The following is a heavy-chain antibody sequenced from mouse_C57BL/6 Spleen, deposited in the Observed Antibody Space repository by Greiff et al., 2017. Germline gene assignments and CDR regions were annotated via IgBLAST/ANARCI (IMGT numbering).Heavy chain of an antibody. D-gene: IGHD2-2*01. CDR2: IDPSDSET. CDR1: GYTFTSYW. CDR3: AIYYGSSWFAY. J-gene: IGHJ3*01. V-gene: IGHV1-52*01. Sequence: QVQLQQPGAELVRPGSSVKLSCKASGYTFTSYWMHWVKQRPIQGLEWIGNIDPSDSETHYNQKFKDKATLTVDKSSSTAYMQLSSLTSEDSAVYYCAIYYGSSWFAYWGQGTLVTVSA.